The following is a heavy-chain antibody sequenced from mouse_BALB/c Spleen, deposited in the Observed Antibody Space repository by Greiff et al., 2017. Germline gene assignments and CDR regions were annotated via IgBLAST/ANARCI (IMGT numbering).Heavy chain of an antibody. CDR3: ARRVYYYGSSQAWFAY. CDR1: GYTFSSYW. V-gene: IGHV1-9*01. Sequence: QVQLQQSGAELMKPGASVKISCKATGYTFSSYWIEWVKQRPGHGLEWIGEILPGSGSTNYNEKFKGKATFTADTSSNTAYMQLSSLTSEDSAVYYCARRVYYYGSSQAWFAYWGQGTLVTVSA. J-gene: IGHJ3*01. D-gene: IGHD1-1*01. CDR2: ILPGSGST.